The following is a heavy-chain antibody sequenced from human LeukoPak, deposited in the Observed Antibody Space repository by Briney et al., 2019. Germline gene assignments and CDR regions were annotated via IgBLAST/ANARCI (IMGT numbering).Heavy chain of an antibody. Sequence: SVKVSCKASGGTFSSYAISWVRQAPGQGLEWMGRIIPILGIANYAQKFQGRVTMTEDTSTDTAYMELSSLRSEDTAVYYCATGQYCTSSICAVWGQGTTVAVSS. V-gene: IGHV1-69*04. CDR1: GGTFSSYA. CDR2: IIPILGIA. D-gene: IGHD2-2*01. J-gene: IGHJ6*02. CDR3: ATGQYCTSSICAV.